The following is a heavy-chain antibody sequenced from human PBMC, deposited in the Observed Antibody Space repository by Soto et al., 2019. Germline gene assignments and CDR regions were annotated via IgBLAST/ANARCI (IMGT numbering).Heavy chain of an antibody. J-gene: IGHJ4*02. V-gene: IGHV4-59*01. CDR3: ARHPPDCSSTSCHDY. CDR1: GGSIGSYY. D-gene: IGHD2-2*01. CDR2: IYYSGST. Sequence: SETLSLTCTVSGGSIGSYYWSWIRQPPGKGLEWIGYIYYSGSTNYNPSLKSRVTISVDTSKNQFSLKLSSVTAADTAVYYCARHPPDCSSTSCHDYWGQGTLVTVSS.